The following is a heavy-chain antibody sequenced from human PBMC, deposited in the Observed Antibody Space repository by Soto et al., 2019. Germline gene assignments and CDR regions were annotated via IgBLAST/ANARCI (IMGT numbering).Heavy chain of an antibody. CDR3: ARSPRVIVAAKGTLDY. CDR1: GYTFTSYG. D-gene: IGHD5-12*01. Sequence: ASVKVSCKASGYTFTSYGINWVRQAPGQGLEWMGWISASTGNTNYAESVQGRVTLTTDISTSTAYMELRRLKSNDTAVYYCARSPRVIVAAKGTLDYWGQGTPVTVSS. CDR2: ISASTGNT. J-gene: IGHJ4*02. V-gene: IGHV1-18*04.